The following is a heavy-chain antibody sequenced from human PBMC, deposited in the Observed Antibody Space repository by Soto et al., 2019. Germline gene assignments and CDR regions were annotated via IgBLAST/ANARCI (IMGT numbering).Heavy chain of an antibody. J-gene: IGHJ4*02. Sequence: GGSLRLSCAASGFTFDDYGMSWVRQAPGKGLEWVSGINWNGGSTGYADSVKGRFTISRDNAKNSLYLQMNSLRAEDTALYHCARFYGDPILFDYWGQGTLVTVSS. V-gene: IGHV3-20*01. CDR3: ARFYGDPILFDY. CDR1: GFTFDDYG. D-gene: IGHD4-17*01. CDR2: INWNGGST.